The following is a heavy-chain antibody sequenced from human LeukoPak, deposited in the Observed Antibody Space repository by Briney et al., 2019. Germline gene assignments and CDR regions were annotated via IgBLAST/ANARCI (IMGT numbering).Heavy chain of an antibody. D-gene: IGHD5-18*01. CDR3: AKDYSVGYSYVEN. Sequence: GGSLRPSCAASGFTFSSYSMNWVRQAPGKGLEWVSSISSSSSYIYYADSVKGRFTISRDNAKNSLYLQMNSLRAEDTAVYYCAKDYSVGYSYVENWGQGTLVTVSS. V-gene: IGHV3-21*01. J-gene: IGHJ4*02. CDR1: GFTFSSYS. CDR2: ISSSSSYI.